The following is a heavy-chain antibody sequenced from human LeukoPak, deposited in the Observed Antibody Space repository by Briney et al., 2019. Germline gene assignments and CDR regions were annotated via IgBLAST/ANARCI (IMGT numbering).Heavy chain of an antibody. CDR2: ISDGGGST. CDR3: AKDDDDGDHVVVDH. V-gene: IGHV3-23*01. CDR1: GFAFSSQA. D-gene: IGHD4-17*01. J-gene: IGHJ4*02. Sequence: GGSLRLSCAASGFAFSSQAMGWVRQAPGRGLEWVSAISDGGGSTYYADSVKGRFTVSRDNSKNTEYLQMDSLRAEDTAIYYCAKDDDDGDHVVVDHWGQGTLVTVSS.